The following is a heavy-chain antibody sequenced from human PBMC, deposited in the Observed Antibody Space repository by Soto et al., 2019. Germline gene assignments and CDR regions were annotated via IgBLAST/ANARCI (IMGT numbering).Heavy chain of an antibody. CDR1: GFTFSRYE. CDR3: ARTLKNQLPPYYYAMDV. V-gene: IGHV3-48*03. D-gene: IGHD1-1*01. J-gene: IGHJ6*02. CDR2: ISPSDSAA. Sequence: EEQLVESGGGLVHPGGSLRLSCSASGFTFSRYEMNWVRQGPGRGLEWISYISPSDSAAYYADSVKGRFTISRDNAKNTLILPMNSLRAEDTAVYYCARTLKNQLPPYYYAMDVWGQGTTVTVSS.